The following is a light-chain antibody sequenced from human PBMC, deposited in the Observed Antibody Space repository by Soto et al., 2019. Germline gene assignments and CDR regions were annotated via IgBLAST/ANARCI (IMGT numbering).Light chain of an antibody. CDR1: SSNLGSNY. CDR3: AVWDDSLSGRV. J-gene: IGLJ3*02. V-gene: IGLV1-47*01. CDR2: RNN. Sequence: QSALTQPPSASGTPGQRVTIPCSGSSSNLGSNYVYWYQQLPGAAPKLLVYRNNQRPSRVPDRFSGSRSGTSASLAISGLRSEDEADYYCAVWDDSLSGRVFGGGTKLTVL.